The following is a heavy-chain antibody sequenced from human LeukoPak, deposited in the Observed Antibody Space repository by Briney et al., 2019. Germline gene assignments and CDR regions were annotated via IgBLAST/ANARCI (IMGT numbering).Heavy chain of an antibody. D-gene: IGHD5-18*01. V-gene: IGHV5-51*01. CDR3: ASSGYSYGYYMDV. CDR2: IYPGDSDT. Sequence: GESLKISCKCSGYSFTSYWIGWVRQMPGKGLEWMGIIYPGDSDTRYSPSFQGQVTISADKSISTAYLQWSSLKASDTAMYYCASSGYSYGYYMDVWGKGTTVTVSS. J-gene: IGHJ6*03. CDR1: GYSFTSYW.